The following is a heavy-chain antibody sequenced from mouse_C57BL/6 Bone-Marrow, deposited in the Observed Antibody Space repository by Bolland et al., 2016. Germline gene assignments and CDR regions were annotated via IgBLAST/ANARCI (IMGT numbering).Heavy chain of an antibody. Sequence: NYNSALMSRLSISKDNSKSQVFLKMNSLQTDDTAMYYCAKHDGYYLMDYWGQGTLV. J-gene: IGHJ3*01. V-gene: IGHV2-9*01. CDR3: AKHDGYYLMDY. D-gene: IGHD2-3*01.